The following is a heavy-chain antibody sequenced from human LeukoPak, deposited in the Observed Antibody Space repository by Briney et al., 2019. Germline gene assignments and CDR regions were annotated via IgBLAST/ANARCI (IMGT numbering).Heavy chain of an antibody. CDR2: INPNSGGT. Sequence: GSVKVSCKASGYTFTGYYMHWVRQAPGQGLEWMGWINPNSGGTNYAQKFQGRVTMTRDTSISTAYMELSRLRSDDTAVYYCARGWSGSYYSHYYYYMDVWGKGTTVTVSS. V-gene: IGHV1-2*02. CDR3: ARGWSGSYYSHYYYYMDV. CDR1: GYTFTGYY. J-gene: IGHJ6*03. D-gene: IGHD1-26*01.